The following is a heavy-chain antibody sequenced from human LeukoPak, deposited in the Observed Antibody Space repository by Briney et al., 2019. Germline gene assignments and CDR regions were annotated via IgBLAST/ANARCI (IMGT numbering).Heavy chain of an antibody. CDR3: AKQGYTGHSVDAFDI. Sequence: GGSLRLSCAASGFTFSSYGMHWVRQAPGKGLEWVAVISYDGSNKYYADSVKGRFTISRDNSKNTLYLQMNSLRAEDTAVYYCAKQGYTGHSVDAFDIWGQGTVVTVSS. CDR2: ISYDGSNK. D-gene: IGHD5-18*01. J-gene: IGHJ3*02. V-gene: IGHV3-30*18. CDR1: GFTFSSYG.